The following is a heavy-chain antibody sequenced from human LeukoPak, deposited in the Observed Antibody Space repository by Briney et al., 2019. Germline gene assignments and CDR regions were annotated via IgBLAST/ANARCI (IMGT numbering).Heavy chain of an antibody. V-gene: IGHV1-18*01. J-gene: IGHJ4*02. D-gene: IGHD3-10*01. CDR1: GYTFTSYG. Sequence: GASVKVSCKASGYTFTSYGISWVRQAPGQGLEWMGWISAYNGNTNYAQKLQGRVTMTTDTSTSTAYMELRSLRSDDTAVYYCARDQVVRGVITHFDYWGQGTLVTVSS. CDR2: ISAYNGNT. CDR3: ARDQVVRGVITHFDY.